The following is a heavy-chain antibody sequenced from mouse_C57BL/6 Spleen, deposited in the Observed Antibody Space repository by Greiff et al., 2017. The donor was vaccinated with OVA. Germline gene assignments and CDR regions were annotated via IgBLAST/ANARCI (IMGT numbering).Heavy chain of an antibody. Sequence: QVQLQQPGAELVMPGASVKLSCKASGYTFTSYWMHWVKQRPGQGLEWIGEIDPSDSYTNYNQKFKGKSTLTVDKSSSTAYMQLSSLTSEDSAVYYCARGGNDYADYWGQGTTLTVSS. CDR3: ARGGNDYADY. V-gene: IGHV1-69*01. CDR2: IDPSDSYT. CDR1: GYTFTSYW. J-gene: IGHJ2*01. D-gene: IGHD2-4*01.